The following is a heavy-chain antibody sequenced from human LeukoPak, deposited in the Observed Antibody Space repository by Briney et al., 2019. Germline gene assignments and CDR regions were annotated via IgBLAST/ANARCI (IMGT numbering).Heavy chain of an antibody. CDR1: GFTFSSYW. J-gene: IGHJ4*02. CDR2: ISSSGSTI. Sequence: PGGSLRLSCAASGFTFSSYWMSWVRQAPGKGLEWVSYISSSGSTIYYADSVKGRFTISRDNAKNSLYLQMNSLRAEDTAVYYCARDVQTSGWYDYWGQGTLVTVSS. CDR3: ARDVQTSGWYDY. V-gene: IGHV3-48*04. D-gene: IGHD6-19*01.